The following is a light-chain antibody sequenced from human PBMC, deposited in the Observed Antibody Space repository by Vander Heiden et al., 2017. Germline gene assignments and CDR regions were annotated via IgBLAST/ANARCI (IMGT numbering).Light chain of an antibody. CDR1: RFGDKY. J-gene: IGLJ3*02. V-gene: IGLV3-1*01. Sequence: SYELTQPPSVSVSSGQTASITCSGDRFGDKYACWYQQKPGQSPVLVIYQDNKRPSGIPERFSGSTSANTATLTISGTQPMDEADYYCQAWDNNIMMFGGGTKLTVL. CDR2: QDN. CDR3: QAWDNNIMM.